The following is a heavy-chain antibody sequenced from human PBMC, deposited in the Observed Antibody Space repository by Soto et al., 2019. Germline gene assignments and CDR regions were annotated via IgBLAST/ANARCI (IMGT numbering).Heavy chain of an antibody. Sequence: ASVKVSCKTSGYTFTTYYMHWVRQAPGQRLEWMGWINADNGNTKYSQKFQGRVTFTRDTSASTAYMDLSSLRSEDTAVYYCASPSYGSGNYCWGQGTLVTVSS. V-gene: IGHV1-3*01. J-gene: IGHJ4*02. D-gene: IGHD3-10*01. CDR2: INADNGNT. CDR3: ASPSYGSGNYC. CDR1: GYTFTTYY.